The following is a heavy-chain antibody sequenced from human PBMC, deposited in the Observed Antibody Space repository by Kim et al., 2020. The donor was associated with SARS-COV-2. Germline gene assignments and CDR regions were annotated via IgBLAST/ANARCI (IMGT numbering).Heavy chain of an antibody. J-gene: IGHJ5*02. CDR1: GGSISSSSYY. V-gene: IGHV4-39*01. CDR2: IYYSGST. Sequence: SETLSLTCTVSGGSISSSSYYWGWVRQPPGKGLEWIGSIYYSGSTYYNPSLKSRVTISVDTSKNQFSLKLSSVSAADTAVYYCARQALRGHIVARHDWFDPWGQGTLVTVSS. CDR3: ARQALRGHIVARHDWFDP. D-gene: IGHD2-15*01.